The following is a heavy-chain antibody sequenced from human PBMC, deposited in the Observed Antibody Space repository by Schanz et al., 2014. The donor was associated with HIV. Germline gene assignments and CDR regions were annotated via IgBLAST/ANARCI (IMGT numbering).Heavy chain of an antibody. J-gene: IGHJ1*01. CDR3: AKRGPYTGRYEYFQQ. V-gene: IGHV3-23*01. CDR2: VGYGGDNT. D-gene: IGHD1-26*01. Sequence: EVQLLESGGGLVQPGGSLRLSCAASGFTFSSYAMSWVRLAPGKGLEWVSTVGYGGDNTYYADSVVGRFTISRDNSKNTVYLQMNSLRAEDTALYYCAKRGPYTGRYEYFQQWGQGTLVTVSS. CDR1: GFTFSSYA.